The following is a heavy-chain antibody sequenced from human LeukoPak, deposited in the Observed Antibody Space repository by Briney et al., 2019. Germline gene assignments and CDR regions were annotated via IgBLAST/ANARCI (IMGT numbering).Heavy chain of an antibody. CDR3: VRGVITYTISWYYGDY. CDR2: INTDGSTT. J-gene: IGHJ4*02. CDR1: GFTFSSYW. Sequence: PGGSLRLSCAASGFTFSSYWMHWVRHAPGKGLVWVSRINTDGSTTNYADSVKGRFTVSRDNAKNTLYLQMNSLIAEDMAVYYCVRGVITYTISWYYGDYWGQGALVTVTS. D-gene: IGHD2/OR15-2a*01. V-gene: IGHV3-74*01.